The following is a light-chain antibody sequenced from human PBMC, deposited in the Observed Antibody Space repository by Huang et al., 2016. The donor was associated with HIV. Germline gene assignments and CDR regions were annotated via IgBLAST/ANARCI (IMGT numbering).Light chain of an antibody. Sequence: DIVMTQSPLSLPVTHGGPASISCRSSQSLLHSNGYNYLDWYLQKPGQSPQLLIYLGSNRASGVPDRFSGSGSGTDFTLKISRVEAEDVGVYYCMQALQTKFTCGPGTKVDIK. CDR2: LGS. V-gene: IGKV2-28*01. J-gene: IGKJ3*01. CDR1: QSLLHSNGYNY. CDR3: MQALQTKFT.